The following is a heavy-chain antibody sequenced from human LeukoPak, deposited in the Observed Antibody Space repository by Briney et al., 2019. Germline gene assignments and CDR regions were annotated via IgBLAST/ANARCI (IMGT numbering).Heavy chain of an antibody. V-gene: IGHV1-2*06. CDR1: GYTFTGYY. CDR2: INPNSGGT. J-gene: IGHJ3*02. CDR3: AREGYYYGSGSSYRSGAFDI. Sequence: GASVKVSCKASGYTFTGYYMHWVRQAPGQGLEWMGRINPNSGGTNYAQKFQGRVTMTRDTSISTAYMELSRLRSDDTAVYYCAREGYYYGSGSSYRSGAFDIWGQGTMVTVSS. D-gene: IGHD3-10*01.